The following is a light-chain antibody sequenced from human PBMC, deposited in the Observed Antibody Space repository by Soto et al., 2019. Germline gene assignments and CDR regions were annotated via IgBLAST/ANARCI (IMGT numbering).Light chain of an antibody. CDR3: AAWDDSLNGVV. V-gene: IGLV1-44*01. CDR1: TSSIGSNT. Sequence: QSVLTQPPSASGTPGQRVTISCSGSTSSIGSNTVNWYHHLPGTAPKLLIYSHNQRPSGVPDRFSGSRSGTSASLAISGLQSDDESDYYCAAWDDSLNGVVFGGGTKLTVL. J-gene: IGLJ2*01. CDR2: SHN.